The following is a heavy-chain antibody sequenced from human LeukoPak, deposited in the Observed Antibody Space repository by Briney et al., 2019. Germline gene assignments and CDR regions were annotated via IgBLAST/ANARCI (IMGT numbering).Heavy chain of an antibody. V-gene: IGHV4-61*02. D-gene: IGHD3-10*01. CDR3: ARRSPYYYGYNWFDP. Sequence: PSETLSLTCTVSGGSISSGSYYWSWIRQPAGKGLEWIGRIYTSGSTNYNPSLKSRVTISVDTSKNQFSLKLSSVTAADTAVYYCARRSPYYYGYNWFDPWGQGTLVTVSS. CDR2: IYTSGST. J-gene: IGHJ5*02. CDR1: GGSISSGSYY.